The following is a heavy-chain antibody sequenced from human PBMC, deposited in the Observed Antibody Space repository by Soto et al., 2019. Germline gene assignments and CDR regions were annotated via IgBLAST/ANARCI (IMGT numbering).Heavy chain of an antibody. Sequence: GGSLRLSCAASGFTFSSYAMSWVRQAPGKGLEWVSAISGSGGSTYYADSVKGRFTISRDNSTNTLYLQMNSLRAEDTAVYYCARGSYYGSGDTYFDYWGQGTLVTVSS. D-gene: IGHD3-10*01. CDR3: ARGSYYGSGDTYFDY. CDR2: ISGSGGST. V-gene: IGHV3-23*01. J-gene: IGHJ4*02. CDR1: GFTFSSYA.